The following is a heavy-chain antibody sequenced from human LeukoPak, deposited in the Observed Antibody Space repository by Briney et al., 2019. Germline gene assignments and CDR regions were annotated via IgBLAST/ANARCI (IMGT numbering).Heavy chain of an antibody. CDR3: ARDRTYSGNDYYYNYYLDV. CDR1: GYSFTGCF. V-gene: IGHV1-2*02. Sequence: ASVKVSCKASGYSFTGCFMHWVRQAPGQGLEWMGWINPNSGGTNYAQKFQGRVTMTRDMSTSTAYMELSRLTSDDTAVYYCARDRTYSGNDYYYNYYLDVWGKGTTVTVSS. CDR2: INPNSGGT. J-gene: IGHJ6*03. D-gene: IGHD1-26*01.